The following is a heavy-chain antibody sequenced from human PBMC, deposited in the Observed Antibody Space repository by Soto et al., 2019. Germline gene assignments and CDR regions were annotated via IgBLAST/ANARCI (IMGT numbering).Heavy chain of an antibody. V-gene: IGHV1-69*10. D-gene: IGHD5-18*01. Sequence: SVKVSCKVSGGSFSTYTLTWVRQAPGQGLEWMGGIIPMLGIINYAQKFQGRVTITADRSTTTAYMELRSLRSDDTAVYYCAGTVETSMVIYDYGGQGTLVTVSS. J-gene: IGHJ4*02. CDR1: GGSFSTYT. CDR3: AGTVETSMVIYDY. CDR2: IIPMLGII.